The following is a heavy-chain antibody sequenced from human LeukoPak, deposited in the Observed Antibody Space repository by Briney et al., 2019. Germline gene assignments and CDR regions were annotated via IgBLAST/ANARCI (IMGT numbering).Heavy chain of an antibody. D-gene: IGHD5-24*01. Sequence: GASVKVSCKASGYIFSNYGISWVRQAPRQGLEWMGWISAYNGNTNCEQKFQGRVTMTTDTTTSTAYMELRSLRSDDPAVYFCARDWRAYNNYLDYCGQGTLVTVSS. J-gene: IGHJ4*02. CDR2: ISAYNGNT. CDR1: GYIFSNYG. V-gene: IGHV1-18*01. CDR3: ARDWRAYNNYLDY.